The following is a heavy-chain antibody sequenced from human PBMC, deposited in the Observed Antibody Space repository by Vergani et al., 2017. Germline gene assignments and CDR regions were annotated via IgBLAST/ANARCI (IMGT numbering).Heavy chain of an antibody. CDR2: IYSTGST. Sequence: QAQLQESGPGLVKPSQTLSLNCSVSGDSISSGVYYWNWIRQHPGKGLEWIGYIYSTGSTHHNPSLRRRINMSVDTSKNQFSLKLNSVTAADTAMYYCARMGGYDEGDAFRIGYFDSWGPGILVTVSS. D-gene: IGHD3-22*01. V-gene: IGHV4-31*03. J-gene: IGHJ4*02. CDR3: ARMGGYDEGDAFRIGYFDS. CDR1: GDSISSGVYY.